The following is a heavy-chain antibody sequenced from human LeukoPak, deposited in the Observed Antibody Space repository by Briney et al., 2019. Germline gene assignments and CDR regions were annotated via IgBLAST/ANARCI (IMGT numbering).Heavy chain of an antibody. V-gene: IGHV3-74*01. CDR2: INSDGSST. CDR1: GFTFDDYA. Sequence: PGRSLRLSCAASGFTFDDYAMHWVRQVPGKGLEWVSGINSDGSSTSYADSVKGRFTISRDNAKNTLYLQMNSLRAEDTAVYYCARAWGIVGATFDYWGQGTLVTVSS. CDR3: ARAWGIVGATFDY. D-gene: IGHD1-26*01. J-gene: IGHJ4*02.